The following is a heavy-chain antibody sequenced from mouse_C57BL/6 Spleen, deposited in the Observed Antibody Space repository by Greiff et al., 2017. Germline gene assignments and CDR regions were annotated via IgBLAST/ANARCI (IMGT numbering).Heavy chain of an antibody. CDR1: GYAFSSSW. D-gene: IGHD2-1*01. CDR3: ARDYGNYVDFNV. CDR2: IYPGDGDT. V-gene: IGHV1-82*01. J-gene: IGHJ1*03. Sequence: QVQLQQSGPELVKPGASVKISCKASGYAFSSSWMNWVKQRPGKGLEWIGRIYPGDGDTNYNGKFKGKATLTADKSSSTAYMQLSSLTSEDSAVSFCARDYGNYVDFNVGDTGTTVTVPS.